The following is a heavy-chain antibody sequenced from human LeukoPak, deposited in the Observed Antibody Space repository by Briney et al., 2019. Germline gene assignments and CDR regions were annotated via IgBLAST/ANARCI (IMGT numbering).Heavy chain of an antibody. V-gene: IGHV4-59*01. CDR3: ARYGYDILTGHYFDY. CDR2: IYYSGST. CDR1: GGSISSYY. D-gene: IGHD3-9*01. J-gene: IGHJ4*02. Sequence: SETLSLTWPVAGGSISSYYWSWIRQPPGKGLEWIGYIYYSGSTNYNPSLKSRVTISVDTSKNQFSLKLSSVTAADTAVYYCARYGYDILTGHYFDYWGQGTLVTVSS.